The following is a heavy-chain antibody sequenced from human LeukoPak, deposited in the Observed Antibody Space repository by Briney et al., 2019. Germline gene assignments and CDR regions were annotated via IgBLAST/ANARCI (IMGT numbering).Heavy chain of an antibody. Sequence: MPSETLSLTCTVSGGSISSGGYYWSWIRQHPGKGLEWIGYIYYSGSTYYNPSLKSRVTISVDTSKNQFSLKLSSVTAADTAVYYCARDRTDSGYLDYWGQGTPVTVS. V-gene: IGHV4-31*03. CDR2: IYYSGST. J-gene: IGHJ4*02. D-gene: IGHD2-15*01. CDR3: ARDRTDSGYLDY. CDR1: GGSISSGGYY.